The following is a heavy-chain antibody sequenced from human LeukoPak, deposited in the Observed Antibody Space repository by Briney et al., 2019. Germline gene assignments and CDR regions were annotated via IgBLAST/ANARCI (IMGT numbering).Heavy chain of an antibody. J-gene: IGHJ5*02. Sequence: QSGGSLRLSCSASGFTVSNNYMSWVRQAPGKGLEWVSIIYSGGGTNYADSVKGRFTISRNNFKNTLYLQMSSLRPDDTAVYYCARGLQQQLGWFDPWGQGTLVTVSS. V-gene: IGHV3-53*04. D-gene: IGHD6-13*01. CDR3: ARGLQQQLGWFDP. CDR2: IYSGGGT. CDR1: GFTVSNNY.